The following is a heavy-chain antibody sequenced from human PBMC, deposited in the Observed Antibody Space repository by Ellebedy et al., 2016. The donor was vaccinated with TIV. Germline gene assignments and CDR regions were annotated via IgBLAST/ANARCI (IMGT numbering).Heavy chain of an antibody. Sequence: GGSLRLSXAASGFTLSNYAMHWVRQPPGKGLEWVALIKYDGSSKYYADSVKGRFTISRDDSKNTVYLQMNSLRLDDTAMYYCAKEEGVHQPFDYWGQGTVVTVSS. CDR1: GFTLSNYA. V-gene: IGHV3-30*04. J-gene: IGHJ4*02. CDR3: AKEEGVHQPFDY. CDR2: IKYDGSSK. D-gene: IGHD3-10*01.